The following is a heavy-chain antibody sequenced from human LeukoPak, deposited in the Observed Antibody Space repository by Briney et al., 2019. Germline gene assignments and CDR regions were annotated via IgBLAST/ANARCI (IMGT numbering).Heavy chain of an antibody. CDR3: AREGGSGDAFDI. Sequence: GGSLRLSCAASGFTFSSYEMNWVRQAPGKGLEWVSYISSSGSTIYYAESVKGRFTISRDNAQNSLCLQMYSLRAEDTAVYYCAREGGSGDAFDIWGQGTMVTVSS. V-gene: IGHV3-48*03. J-gene: IGHJ3*02. CDR2: ISSSGSTI. D-gene: IGHD6-19*01. CDR1: GFTFSSYE.